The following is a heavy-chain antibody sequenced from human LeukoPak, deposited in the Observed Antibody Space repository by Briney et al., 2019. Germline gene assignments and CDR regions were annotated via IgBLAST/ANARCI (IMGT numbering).Heavy chain of an antibody. CDR3: AKGLYCTNGVCYTIGGYFDY. CDR1: GFTLSSYA. V-gene: IGHV3-23*01. CDR2: ISGSGGST. J-gene: IGHJ4*02. D-gene: IGHD2-8*01. Sequence: PGGSLRLSCAASGFTLSSYAMSWVRQAPGKGLEWDSAISGSGGSTYYADSVKGRFTISRDNSKNTLYLQMNSLRAEDTAVYYCAKGLYCTNGVCYTIGGYFDYWGQGTLVTVSS.